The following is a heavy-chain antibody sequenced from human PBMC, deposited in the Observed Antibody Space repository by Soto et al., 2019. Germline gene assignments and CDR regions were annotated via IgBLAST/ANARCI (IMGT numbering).Heavy chain of an antibody. CDR1: GYTFTSYD. Sequence: ASVKVSCKASGYTFTSYDINWVRQATGQGLEWMGWMNPNSGNTGYAQKFQGRVTMTRNTSISTAYMELSSLRSEDTAVYYCSSGHMVDAILDYCGQGTLVTVCS. D-gene: IGHD2-21*01. J-gene: IGHJ4*02. CDR3: SSGHMVDAILDY. V-gene: IGHV1-8*01. CDR2: MNPNSGNT.